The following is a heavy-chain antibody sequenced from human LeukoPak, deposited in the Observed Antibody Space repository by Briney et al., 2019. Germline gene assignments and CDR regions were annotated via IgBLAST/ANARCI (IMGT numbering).Heavy chain of an antibody. J-gene: IGHJ4*02. Sequence: GESLKISCKGSGYSFTSYRIGWVRQMPGKGLEWMGIIYPGDSDTRYSPSFQGQVTISADKSISTAYLQWSSLKASDTAMYYCARIGYCSGGSCYGIDYWGQGTLVTVSS. V-gene: IGHV5-51*01. CDR2: IYPGDSDT. D-gene: IGHD2-15*01. CDR3: ARIGYCSGGSCYGIDY. CDR1: GYSFTSYR.